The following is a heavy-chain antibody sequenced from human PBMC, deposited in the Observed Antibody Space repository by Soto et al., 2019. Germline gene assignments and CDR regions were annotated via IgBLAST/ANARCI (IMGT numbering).Heavy chain of an antibody. V-gene: IGHV1-2*02. CDR1: GYTFTGYF. CDR2: MRPDSGGA. J-gene: IGHJ4*02. Sequence: ASVKVSCKASGYTFTGYFLHWRRQAPGQGLQWMGWMRPDSGGANYAQKFQGRVSMTRDTSTSTFYMELSRLASDDTGFYYCARDPLEGVYDYWGQLTQVTVSS. D-gene: IGHD3-16*01. CDR3: ARDPLEGVYDY.